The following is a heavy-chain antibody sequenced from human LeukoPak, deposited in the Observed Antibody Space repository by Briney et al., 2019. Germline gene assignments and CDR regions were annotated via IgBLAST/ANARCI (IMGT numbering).Heavy chain of an antibody. V-gene: IGHV3-7*01. CDR1: GFTFSNYW. Sequence: PGGSLRLSCAASGFTFSNYWMNWVRQAPGKGLEWVANIKQDGGEKSYVDSVKGRFTISRDNAKNSLYLQMNSLRAEDTAVYYCARDVYFDYWGQGTLVTVSS. CDR2: IKQDGGEK. J-gene: IGHJ4*02. CDR3: ARDVYFDY.